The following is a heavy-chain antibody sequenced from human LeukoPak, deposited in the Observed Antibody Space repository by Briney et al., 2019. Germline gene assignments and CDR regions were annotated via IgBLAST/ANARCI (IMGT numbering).Heavy chain of an antibody. CDR1: GYTFTSYG. Sequence: GASVKVSCKASGYTFTSYGISWVRQAPGQGLEWMGWISAYNGNTNYAQKLQGRVTMTTDTSTSTAYMELRSLRSDDTAVYYCARVLGIAARRSGEDYWGQGTLVTVSS. V-gene: IGHV1-18*01. CDR2: ISAYNGNT. J-gene: IGHJ4*02. CDR3: ARVLGIAARRSGEDY. D-gene: IGHD6-6*01.